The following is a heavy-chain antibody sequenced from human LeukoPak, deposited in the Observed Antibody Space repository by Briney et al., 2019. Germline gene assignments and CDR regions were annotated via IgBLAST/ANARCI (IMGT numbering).Heavy chain of an antibody. V-gene: IGHV3-23*01. CDR3: AKDKGDFWSGHHY. CDR1: GFTFSNYA. D-gene: IGHD3-3*01. CDR2: IIGSGGST. J-gene: IGHJ4*02. Sequence: PGGSLRLSCAASGFTFSNYAMSWVRQAPGKGLEWVSSIIGSGGSTYYADSVKGRFTISRDSSKNTLYLQMSSLRAEDTAVYYCAKDKGDFWSGHHYWGQGTLVTVSS.